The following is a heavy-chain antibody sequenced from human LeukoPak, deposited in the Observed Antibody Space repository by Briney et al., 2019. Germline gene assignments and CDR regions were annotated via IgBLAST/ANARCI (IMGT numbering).Heavy chain of an antibody. CDR2: IYSGGST. Sequence: GRSLRLSCAASGFTFSSYAMTWVRQAPGKGLEWVSVIYSGGSTYYADSVKGRFTISRDNSKNTLYLQMNTLRAEDTAVYYCARDRAGLWFYDYWGQGTLVTVTS. CDR1: GFTFSSYA. CDR3: ARDRAGLWFYDY. V-gene: IGHV3-66*01. J-gene: IGHJ4*02. D-gene: IGHD3-10*01.